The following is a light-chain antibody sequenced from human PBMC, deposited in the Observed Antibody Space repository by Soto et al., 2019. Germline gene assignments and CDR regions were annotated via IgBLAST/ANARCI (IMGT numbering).Light chain of an antibody. CDR2: WAS. CDR3: QQYYSVPLT. V-gene: IGKV4-1*01. J-gene: IGKJ4*01. Sequence: DIVMTQSPDSLAVSLGERATINCKSSQSVLYSSNNKNYLAWYQQKPGQPPKLLIYWASTRESGVPDRFSGSGSGTDFPLTVSSLQAEDVAAYYCQQYYSVPLTFGGGTKVEIK. CDR1: QSVLYSSNNKNY.